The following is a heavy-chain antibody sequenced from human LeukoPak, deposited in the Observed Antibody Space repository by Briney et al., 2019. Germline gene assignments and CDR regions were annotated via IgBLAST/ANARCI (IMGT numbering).Heavy chain of an antibody. J-gene: IGHJ5*02. Sequence: GASVKVSCKASGYTFTSYAMHWVRQAPGQRLEWMGWINAGNGNTKYSQKFQGRVTITRDTSASTAYMELSSLRSEDTAVYYCARFWGYSGSPNWFDPWGQGTLVTVSS. CDR1: GYTFTSYA. CDR3: ARFWGYSGSPNWFDP. V-gene: IGHV1-3*01. D-gene: IGHD1-26*01. CDR2: INAGNGNT.